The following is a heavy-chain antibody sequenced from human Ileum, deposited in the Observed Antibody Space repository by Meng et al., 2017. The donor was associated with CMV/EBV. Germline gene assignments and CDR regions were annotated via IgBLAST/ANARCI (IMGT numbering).Heavy chain of an antibody. CDR1: GLTFSNHW. CDR3: ARDLDY. V-gene: IGHV3-7*01. J-gene: IGHJ4*02. CDR2: INQDGSGK. Sequence: GESLKISCAASGLTFSNHWMTWVRQAPGKGLEWVASINQDGSGKYYVESLKGRITISRDNAKNSLCLQMDSLRAEDTAVYYCARDLDYWGQGTRVTVSS.